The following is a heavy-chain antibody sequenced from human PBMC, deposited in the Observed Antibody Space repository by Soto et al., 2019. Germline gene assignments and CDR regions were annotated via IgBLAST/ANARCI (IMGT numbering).Heavy chain of an antibody. D-gene: IGHD3-22*01. CDR2: IYYSGST. J-gene: IGHJ4*02. Sequence: SETRSLTCPVSGVSISSRSDCLGWIRQPPGKGLEWIGSIYYSGSTYYNPSLKSRVTISVDTSKNQFSLKLSSVTAADTAVYYCARQYYDSSGYSIDYWGQGTLVTVSA. CDR3: ARQYYDSSGYSIDY. V-gene: IGHV4-39*01. CDR1: GVSISSRSDC.